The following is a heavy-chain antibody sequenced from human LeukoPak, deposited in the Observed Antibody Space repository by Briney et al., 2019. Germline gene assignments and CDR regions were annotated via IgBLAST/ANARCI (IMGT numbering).Heavy chain of an antibody. V-gene: IGHV4-34*01. Sequence: SETLSLTCAVYGGSFSGYYWSWIRQPPGKGLEWIGEINHSGSTNYNPFLKSRVTISVDTSKNQFSLKLSSVTAADTAVYYCARGPTARRYFDLWGRGTLVTVSS. CDR3: ARGPTARRYFDL. J-gene: IGHJ2*01. D-gene: IGHD4-17*01. CDR1: GGSFSGYY. CDR2: INHSGST.